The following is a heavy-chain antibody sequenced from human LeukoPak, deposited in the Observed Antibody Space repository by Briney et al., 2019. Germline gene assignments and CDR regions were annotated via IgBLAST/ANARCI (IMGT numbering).Heavy chain of an antibody. CDR2: IKSKTDGGTT. D-gene: IGHD6-19*01. Sequence: PGGSLRLSCAASGSTFSNAWMSWVRQAPGKGLEWVGRIKSKTDGGTTDYAAPVKGRFTISKDDSKNTLYLQMNSLKTEDTAVYYCTTGDRYSSGWYGSYMDVWGKGTTVTVSS. CDR1: GSTFSNAW. V-gene: IGHV3-15*01. CDR3: TTGDRYSSGWYGSYMDV. J-gene: IGHJ6*03.